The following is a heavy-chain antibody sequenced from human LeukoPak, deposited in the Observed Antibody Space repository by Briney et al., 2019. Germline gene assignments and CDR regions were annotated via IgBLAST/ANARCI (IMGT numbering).Heavy chain of an antibody. D-gene: IGHD2-15*01. Sequence: GGSLRLSCAASGFTVSSNYMSWVRQAPGKGLEWVSVIYSGGNTYYADSVQGRFTISRDNSKSTLCLQMNSLRAEDTAVYYCAKQLGYCSDGSCYFPYWGQGTLVTVSS. J-gene: IGHJ4*02. CDR3: AKQLGYCSDGSCYFPY. CDR1: GFTVSSNY. V-gene: IGHV3-53*01. CDR2: IYSGGNT.